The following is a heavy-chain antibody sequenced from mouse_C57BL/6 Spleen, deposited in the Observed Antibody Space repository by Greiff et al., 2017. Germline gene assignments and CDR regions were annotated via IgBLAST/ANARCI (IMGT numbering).Heavy chain of an antibody. CDR1: GYTFTDYE. CDR3: TRYYYSNYGFAY. Sequence: VPLQQSGAELVRPGASVTLSCKASGYTFTDYEMHWVKQTPVHGLEWIGAIDPETGGTAYNQKFKGKAILTADKSSSTAYMELRSLTSEDSAVYYCTRYYYSNYGFAYWGQGSLVTVSA. CDR2: IDPETGGT. V-gene: IGHV1-15*01. D-gene: IGHD2-5*01. J-gene: IGHJ3*01.